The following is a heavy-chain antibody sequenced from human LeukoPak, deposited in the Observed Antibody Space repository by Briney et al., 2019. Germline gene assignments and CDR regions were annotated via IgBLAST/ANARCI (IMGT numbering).Heavy chain of an antibody. CDR1: GFTFSSYS. CDR2: ISSSSSYI. D-gene: IGHD4-17*01. CDR3: ARDALDDYGDYLLGSFDY. V-gene: IGHV3-21*01. J-gene: IGHJ4*02. Sequence: GGSLRLSCAASGFTFSSYSMNWVRQAPGKGLEWVSSISSSSSYIYHADSVKGRFTISRDNAKNSLYLQMNSLRAEDTAVYYCARDALDDYGDYLLGSFDYWGQGTLVTVSS.